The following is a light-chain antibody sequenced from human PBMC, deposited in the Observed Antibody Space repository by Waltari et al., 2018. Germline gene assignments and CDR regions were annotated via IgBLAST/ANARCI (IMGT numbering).Light chain of an antibody. CDR3: SSYAGTDNVVV. Sequence: VSWTVSHPDKAPKLISFAVIKWPSGVPDGFSGSESGNTACRTVSGLQAEDEADYYCSSYAGTDNVVVFGGGTKLTVL. V-gene: IGLV2-8*01. J-gene: IGLJ2*01. CDR2: AVI.